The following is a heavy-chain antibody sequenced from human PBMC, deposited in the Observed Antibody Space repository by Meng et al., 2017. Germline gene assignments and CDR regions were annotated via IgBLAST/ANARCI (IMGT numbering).Heavy chain of an antibody. CDR3: ARDQRGYSSVVC. Sequence: GGSLRPPCAASGFTFSSYSMNWVRQAPGKGLEWVSSISSSSSYIYYADSVNGRFTSSRDNAKNSLYLQMNSLRAEDTAVYYCARDQRGYSSVVCWGQGTLVTVSS. J-gene: IGHJ4*02. V-gene: IGHV3-21*01. CDR2: ISSSSSYI. D-gene: IGHD6-19*01. CDR1: GFTFSSYS.